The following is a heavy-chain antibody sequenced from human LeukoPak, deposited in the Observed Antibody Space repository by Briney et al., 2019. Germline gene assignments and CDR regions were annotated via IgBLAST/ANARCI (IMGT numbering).Heavy chain of an antibody. Sequence: SETLSLTCTVSGGSISSSSYYWGWIRQPPGKGLEWIGSIYYSGSTYYNPSLKSRVTISVDTSKNQFSLKLSSVTAADTAVYYCARAIPSSVAGIDYWGQGTLVTVSS. CDR3: ARAIPSSVAGIDY. CDR2: IYYSGST. V-gene: IGHV4-39*07. J-gene: IGHJ4*02. CDR1: GGSISSSSYY. D-gene: IGHD6-19*01.